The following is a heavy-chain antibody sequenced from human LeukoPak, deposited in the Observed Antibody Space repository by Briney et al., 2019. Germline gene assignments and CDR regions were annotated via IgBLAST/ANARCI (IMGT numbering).Heavy chain of an antibody. CDR2: IKQDGSEK. J-gene: IGHJ6*03. Sequence: GGSLRLSCAASGFTFSSYWMSWVRQAPGKGLEWVANIKQDGSEKYYVDSVKGRFTISRDNAKNSLYLQMNSLRAEDTAVYYCARDAFSYYYYYMDVWGKGTTVTVSS. V-gene: IGHV3-7*01. CDR3: ARDAFSYYYYYMDV. CDR1: GFTFSSYW.